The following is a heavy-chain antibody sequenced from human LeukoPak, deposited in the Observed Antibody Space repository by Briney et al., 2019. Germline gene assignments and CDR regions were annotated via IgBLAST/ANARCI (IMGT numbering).Heavy chain of an antibody. Sequence: ASVKVSCKASGYTFTSYDINWVRPATGQGLEWMGWMNPNSGNTGYAQKFQGRVTITRNTSISTAYMELSSLRSEDTAVYYCARALLGGYYYYMDVWGKGTTVTVSS. V-gene: IGHV1-8*03. CDR1: GYTFTSYD. D-gene: IGHD7-27*01. J-gene: IGHJ6*03. CDR3: ARALLGGYYYYMDV. CDR2: MNPNSGNT.